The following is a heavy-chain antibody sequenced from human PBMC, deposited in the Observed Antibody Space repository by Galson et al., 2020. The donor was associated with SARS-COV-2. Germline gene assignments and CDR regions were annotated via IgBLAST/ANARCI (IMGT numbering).Heavy chain of an antibody. D-gene: IGHD6-19*01. V-gene: IGHV2-70*11. J-gene: IGHJ4*02. Sequence: ESGPTLAQPTQPLTLTCTFSGFSLSTSGMCVNWIRQPPGKALEWLARIDRDHDKYYNKSLKTRLTISKDTSKNQVVLTMTNMDPVDTATYYCSRIDSSGCRGNYWGQGTLVIVSS. CDR3: SRIDSSGCRGNY. CDR1: GFSLSTSGMC. CDR2: IDRDHDK.